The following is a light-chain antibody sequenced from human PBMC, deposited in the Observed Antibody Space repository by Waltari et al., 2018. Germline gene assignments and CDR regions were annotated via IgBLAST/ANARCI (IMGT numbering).Light chain of an antibody. CDR2: ENS. J-gene: IGLJ1*01. Sequence: QSALTQPASVSGSPGQSITISCTAVNSNVDILHLVSWYQHHPGRNPRLLIYENSHRPSGISNRFSGSKSGNTASLTISGLQPEDEADYFCCSCAGYGIYVFGSGTQVSVL. CDR3: CSCAGYGIYV. V-gene: IGLV2-23*01. CDR1: NSNVDILHL.